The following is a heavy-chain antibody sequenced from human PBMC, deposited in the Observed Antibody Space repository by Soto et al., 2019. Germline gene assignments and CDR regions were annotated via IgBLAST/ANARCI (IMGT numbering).Heavy chain of an antibody. V-gene: IGHV4-4*02. CDR1: GGSISSSNW. CDR2: IYHSGST. J-gene: IGHJ4*02. CDR3: ARDGYYDILTGLDY. Sequence: SETLSLTCAVSGGSISSSNWWSWVRQPPGKGLEWIGEIYHSGSTNYNPSLKSRVTISVGKSKNQFSLKLSSVTAADTAVYYCARDGYYDILTGLDYWGQGTLVTVSS. D-gene: IGHD3-9*01.